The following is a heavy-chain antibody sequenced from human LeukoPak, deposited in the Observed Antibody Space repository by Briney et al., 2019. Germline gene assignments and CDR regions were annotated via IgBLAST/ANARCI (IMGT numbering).Heavy chain of an antibody. D-gene: IGHD3-3*01. CDR1: GGSINSYY. Sequence: SETLSVTCTVSGGSINSYYWSWIRQPDGKGLEWIGRIYTSGSTNYNPSLKSRVTMSVDTSKNQFSLKLSSVTAADTAVYYCARDPYYDFWSALPTEYYYYYYMDVWGKGTTVTVSS. V-gene: IGHV4-4*07. CDR2: IYTSGST. J-gene: IGHJ6*03. CDR3: ARDPYYDFWSALPTEYYYYYYMDV.